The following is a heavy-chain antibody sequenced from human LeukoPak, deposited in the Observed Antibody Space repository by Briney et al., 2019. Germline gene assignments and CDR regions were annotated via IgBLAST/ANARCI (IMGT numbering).Heavy chain of an antibody. J-gene: IGHJ4*02. CDR2: MWYDGSNK. CDR1: GFTFNSYG. CDR3: ARGLPPVMKYYFDY. V-gene: IGHV3-33*01. Sequence: GGSLSLSCAASGFTFNSYGMHWVRQAPGKGLEWVAVMWYDGSNKYYADSVKGRFTISRDDSKNTLYPQMNSLRAEDTAMYYCARGLPPVMKYYFDYWGQGTMVTVSS. D-gene: IGHD4-11*01.